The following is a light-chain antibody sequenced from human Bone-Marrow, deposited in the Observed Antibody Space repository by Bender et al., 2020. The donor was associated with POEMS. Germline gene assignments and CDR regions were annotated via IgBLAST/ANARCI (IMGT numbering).Light chain of an antibody. CDR2: SSH. Sequence: QSVLTQPPSASGTPGQRLTTPCSGGSSNIGAHAVNWYQHLPGTAPKLLFYSSHRRPSEVPDRFSGSRSGTSASLAISGLQSEDEADYYCAVWDDSLNGWVFGGGTKLTVL. CDR3: AVWDDSLNGWV. CDR1: SSNIGAHA. V-gene: IGLV1-44*01. J-gene: IGLJ3*02.